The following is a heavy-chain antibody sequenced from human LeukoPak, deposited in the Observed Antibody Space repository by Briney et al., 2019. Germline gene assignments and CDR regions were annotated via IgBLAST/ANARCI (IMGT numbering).Heavy chain of an antibody. CDR1: GGSISSYY. CDR3: ARAPYDFWSGPFDY. D-gene: IGHD3-3*01. J-gene: IGHJ4*02. V-gene: IGHV4-59*01. Sequence: PSETLSLTCTVSGGSISSYYWSWIRQPPGKGLEWIGYIYYSGSTNYNPSLKSRVTISVDTSKNQFSLKLSSVTAADTAVYYCARAPYDFWSGPFDYWGQGTLITVSS. CDR2: IYYSGST.